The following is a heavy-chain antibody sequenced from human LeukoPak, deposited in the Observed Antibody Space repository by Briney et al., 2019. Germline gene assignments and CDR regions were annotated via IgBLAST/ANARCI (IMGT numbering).Heavy chain of an antibody. D-gene: IGHD4-17*01. CDR3: ARPPTVTTAGYYFGY. CDR2: IGSSGSPI. V-gene: IGHV3-11*04. CDR1: GFTFSDYY. Sequence: GGSLRLSCAASGFTFSDYYMSWIRQAPGKGLEWVSYIGSSGSPIYYADSVRGRFTISRDNAKNSLFLQVNSLRAEDTAVYCCARPPTVTTAGYYFGYWGQGTLVTVSS. J-gene: IGHJ4*02.